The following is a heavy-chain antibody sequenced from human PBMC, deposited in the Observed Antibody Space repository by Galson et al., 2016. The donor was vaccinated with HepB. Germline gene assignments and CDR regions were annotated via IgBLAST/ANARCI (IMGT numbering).Heavy chain of an antibody. D-gene: IGHD1-1*01. CDR2: IGGDGAT. V-gene: IGHV3-23*01. CDR1: GFTFTNNI. Sequence: SLRLSCAASGFTFTNNIMSWVRQAPGKGLEWVSTIGGDGATFYGDSVKGSFTISRDNSKNTLYLQMNSLRDEDTAVYYCAKGRTGTTGPVEYWGQGTLVTVSS. J-gene: IGHJ4*02. CDR3: AKGRTGTTGPVEY.